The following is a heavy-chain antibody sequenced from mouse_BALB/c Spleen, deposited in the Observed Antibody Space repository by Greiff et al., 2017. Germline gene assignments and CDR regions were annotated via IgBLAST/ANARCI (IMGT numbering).Heavy chain of an antibody. CDR2: ISYSGST. Sequence: DVKLQESGPGLVKPSQSLSLTCTVTGYSITSDYAWNWIRQFPGNKLEWMGYISYSGSTSYNPSLKSRISITRDTSKNQFFLQLNSVTTEDTATYYCARGKFDYWGQGTTLTVSS. V-gene: IGHV3-2*02. D-gene: IGHD2-1*01. CDR3: ARGKFDY. J-gene: IGHJ2*01. CDR1: GYSITSDYA.